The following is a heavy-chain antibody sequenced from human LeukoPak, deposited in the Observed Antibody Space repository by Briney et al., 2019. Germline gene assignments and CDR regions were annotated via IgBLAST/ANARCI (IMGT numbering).Heavy chain of an antibody. CDR3: ARDRRRYYDHKWLIWFDP. CDR2: INPNSGGT. V-gene: IGHV1-2*02. Sequence: ASVKVSCKASGYTFTGYYMHWVRQAPGQGLEWMGWINPNSGGTNYAQKFQGRVTMTRDTSISTAYMELSRLRSDDTAVYYCARDRRRYYDHKWLIWFDPWGQGTLVTVPS. D-gene: IGHD3-22*01. CDR1: GYTFTGYY. J-gene: IGHJ5*02.